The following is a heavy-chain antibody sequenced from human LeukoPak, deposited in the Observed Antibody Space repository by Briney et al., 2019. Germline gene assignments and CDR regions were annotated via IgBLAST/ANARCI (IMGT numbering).Heavy chain of an antibody. Sequence: SETLSLTCAVSGGSISSSNWWSWVRQPPGKGLEWIGEICHSGGTNYNPSLKSRVTISVDKSKNQFSLKLSSVTAADTAVYYCARDPFEAVADNDAFDIWGQGTMVTVSS. D-gene: IGHD6-19*01. J-gene: IGHJ3*02. V-gene: IGHV4-4*02. CDR3: ARDPFEAVADNDAFDI. CDR1: GGSISSSNW. CDR2: ICHSGGT.